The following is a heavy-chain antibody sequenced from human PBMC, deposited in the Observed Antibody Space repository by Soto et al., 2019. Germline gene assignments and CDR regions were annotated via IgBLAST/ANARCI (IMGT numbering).Heavy chain of an antibody. Sequence: VQLVESGGAMVHPGGSLRLSCVASGFKFDDYAIHWVRQVSGKGLEWVSAINWSGEMIAYADSVKGRSTISRDNAKNDVSLQSNSLRPEDAALYYGARDRIGRFYAIDVWGQGTTVTVSS. J-gene: IGHJ6*02. D-gene: IGHD2-15*01. CDR2: INWSGEMI. CDR1: GFKFDDYA. CDR3: ARDRIGRFYAIDV. V-gene: IGHV3-9*01.